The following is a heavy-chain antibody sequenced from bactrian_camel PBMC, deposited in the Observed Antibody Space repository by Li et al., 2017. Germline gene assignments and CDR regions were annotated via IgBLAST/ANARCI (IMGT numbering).Heavy chain of an antibody. CDR3: AAGHWGDRCYPAAGY. CDR1: GYTFSSGC. Sequence: VQLVESGGGSVQAGGSLRLSCAASGYTFSSGCMVWFRQGAGLKREGVAAIAADGSISYADSVKGRFTVSKDNSKNTLYLQMSSLKPEDTAMYYCAAGHWGDRCYPAAGYWGQGTQVTVS. V-gene: IGHV3S53*01. D-gene: IGHD5*01. CDR2: IAADGSI. J-gene: IGHJ6*01.